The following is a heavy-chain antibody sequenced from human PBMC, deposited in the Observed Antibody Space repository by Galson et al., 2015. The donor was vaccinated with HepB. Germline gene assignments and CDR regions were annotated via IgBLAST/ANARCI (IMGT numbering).Heavy chain of an antibody. Sequence: SLRLSCAASGFTFSSYAMHWVRQAPGKGLEWVAVISYDGSNKYYADSVKGRFTISRDNSKNTLYLQMNSLRAEDTAVYYCARDVLGESNFDYWGQGTLVTVSS. V-gene: IGHV3-30-3*01. D-gene: IGHD3-10*01. CDR1: GFTFSSYA. CDR2: ISYDGSNK. J-gene: IGHJ4*02. CDR3: ARDVLGESNFDY.